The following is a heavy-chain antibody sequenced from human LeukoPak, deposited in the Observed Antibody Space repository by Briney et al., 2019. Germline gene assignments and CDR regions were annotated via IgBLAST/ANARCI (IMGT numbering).Heavy chain of an antibody. CDR3: ARGGNSEQLENEGWFDP. CDR2: ISGSGSGGST. D-gene: IGHD6-6*01. Sequence: GGSLRLSCAASGFTFSSSAMSWVRQAPGKGLEWVSNISGSGSGGSTYYADSAKGRFTISRDNAKNSLYLQMGSLRAEDMAVYYCARGGNSEQLENEGWFDPWGQGTLVTVSS. V-gene: IGHV3-23*01. CDR1: GFTFSSSA. J-gene: IGHJ5*02.